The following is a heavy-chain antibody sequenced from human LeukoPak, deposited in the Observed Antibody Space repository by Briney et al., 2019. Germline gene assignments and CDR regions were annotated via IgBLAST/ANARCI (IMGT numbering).Heavy chain of an antibody. CDR2: IYYSGST. Sequence: PSETLSLTCTVSGGSVSSGSYYWSWIRQPPGKGLEWIGYIYYSGSTNYNPSLKSRVTISVDTSKNQFSLKLSSVIAADTAVYYCARDTSVYCGGDCPADYYYGMDVWGKGTTVTVSS. J-gene: IGHJ6*04. D-gene: IGHD2-21*02. V-gene: IGHV4-61*01. CDR1: GGSVSSGSYY. CDR3: ARDTSVYCGGDCPADYYYGMDV.